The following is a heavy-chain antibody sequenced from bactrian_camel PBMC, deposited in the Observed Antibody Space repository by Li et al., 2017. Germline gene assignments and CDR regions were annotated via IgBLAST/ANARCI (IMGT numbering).Heavy chain of an antibody. D-gene: IGHD2*01. J-gene: IGHJ4*01. CDR3: TKATRYGGGYFLNI. CDR2: LDVDGQT. V-gene: IGHV3S1*01. CDR1: YDSYYTYC. Sequence: HVQLVESGGGSVQSGGSLKLACTASYDSYYTYCKGWFRQVRGKGREAIAQLDVDGQTTYDDSVRGRFTISEDNAKNTLYLQMNALNPEDTGMYYCTKATRYGGGYFLNIWGQGTQVTVS.